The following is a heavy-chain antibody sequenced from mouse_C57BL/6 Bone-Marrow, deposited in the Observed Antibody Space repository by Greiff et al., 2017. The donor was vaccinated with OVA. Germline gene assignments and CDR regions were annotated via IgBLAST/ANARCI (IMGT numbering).Heavy chain of an antibody. J-gene: IGHJ4*01. CDR1: GYAFSSYW. D-gene: IGHD2-4*01. V-gene: IGHV1-80*01. CDR2: IYPGDGDT. CDR3: ARKIYYDSFYAMDY. Sequence: SGASVKISCKASGYAFSSYWMNWVKQRPGKGLEWIGQIYPGDGDTNYNGKFKGKATLTADKSSSTAYMQLSSLTSEDSAVYFCARKIYYDSFYAMDYWGQGTSVTVSS.